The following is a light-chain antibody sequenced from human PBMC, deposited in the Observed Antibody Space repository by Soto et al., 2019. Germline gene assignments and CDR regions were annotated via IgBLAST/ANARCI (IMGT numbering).Light chain of an antibody. J-gene: IGKJ1*01. Sequence: DMVLTPSQATLSLSPGERATLYCGASQRVSGGFLSCYQQKPGLAPRLILYDTSFRATGIPDRFSGSGSGTDFTLTISRLDPEDFAVYYCQQYGSSPSFGQGTKVDI. CDR3: QQYGSSPS. V-gene: IGKV3D-20*01. CDR1: QRVSGGF. CDR2: DTS.